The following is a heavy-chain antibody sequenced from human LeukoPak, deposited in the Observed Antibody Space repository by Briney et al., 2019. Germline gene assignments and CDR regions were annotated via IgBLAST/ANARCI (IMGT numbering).Heavy chain of an antibody. D-gene: IGHD2-15*01. CDR2: INPNSGGT. J-gene: IGHJ4*02. Sequence: ASVKVSCKASGYTFTDYYVHWVRQAPGQGLEWMGWINPNSGGTNYAQKFQGRVTMTRDTSISTAYMELSRLRSDDTAVYYCARVRPRGGSSVDYWGQGTLVTVSS. CDR1: GYTFTDYY. CDR3: ARVRPRGGSSVDY. V-gene: IGHV1-2*02.